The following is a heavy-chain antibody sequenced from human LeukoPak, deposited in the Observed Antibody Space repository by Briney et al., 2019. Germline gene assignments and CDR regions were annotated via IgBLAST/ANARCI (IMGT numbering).Heavy chain of an antibody. V-gene: IGHV1-2*02. Sequence: ASMKVSCKGSGYAFTGFYRHWIRQAPGQGLEWMGWISPQNGGTNFALKFQGRVTMSMDTSLNTAYMELSRLTPDDKALVYCTRRRLQEGDKLWFGELLLDYWGQGTLVTVSS. J-gene: IGHJ4*02. D-gene: IGHD3-10*01. CDR1: GYAFTGFY. CDR2: ISPQNGGT. CDR3: TRRRLQEGDKLWFGELLLDY.